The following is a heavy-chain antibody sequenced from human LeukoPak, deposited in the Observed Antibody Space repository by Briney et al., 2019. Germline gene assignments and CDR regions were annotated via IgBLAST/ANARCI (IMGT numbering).Heavy chain of an antibody. J-gene: IGHJ4*02. CDR2: IWYDGINK. CDR1: GFTFSSYG. CDR3: ATESRYCNSATCYFHY. Sequence: GKSLRLSCAASGFTFSSYGMPWVRLAPGKGLEWVAVIWYDGINKDYLDSVKGRFTISRDNSKNMLYLQMISLSAEDTAVYYCATESRYCNSATCYFHYWGKGTLVTVSS. D-gene: IGHD2-2*01. V-gene: IGHV3-33*01.